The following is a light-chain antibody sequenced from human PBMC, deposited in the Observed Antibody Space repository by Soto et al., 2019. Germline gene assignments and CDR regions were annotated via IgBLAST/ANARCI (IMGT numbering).Light chain of an antibody. CDR1: QSVSSRY. V-gene: IGKV3D-20*02. CDR2: GAS. CDR3: QQRSNSHTIT. Sequence: EIGLTQSPGTLSLSPGERATLSCGASQSVSSRYLAWYQQKPCQAPRLLIYGASSRATGIPDRFSGSGSGTDFTLTISSLQTEDFAVYYCQQRSNSHTITFGHGTRLEIK. J-gene: IGKJ5*01.